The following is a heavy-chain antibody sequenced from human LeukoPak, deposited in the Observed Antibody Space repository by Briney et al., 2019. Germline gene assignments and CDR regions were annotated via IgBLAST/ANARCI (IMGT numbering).Heavy chain of an antibody. J-gene: IGHJ3*02. CDR2: ITGSGGNS. CDR1: GFTFSNYA. CDR3: TRDEGLVAGIWRALDI. V-gene: IGHV3-23*01. Sequence: GGSLRLSCAASGFTFSNYAMNWIRQAPGKGLEWVSHITGSGGNSYYTDSVKGRFTLSRDNSKNTLFLQMNSLRAEDTAVYYCTRDEGLVAGIWRALDIWGQGTMVTVSS. D-gene: IGHD6-19*01.